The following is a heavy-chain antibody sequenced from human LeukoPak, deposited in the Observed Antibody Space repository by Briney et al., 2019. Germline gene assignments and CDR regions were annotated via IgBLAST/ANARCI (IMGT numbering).Heavy chain of an antibody. V-gene: IGHV3-64D*06. CDR2: ISSNGGST. J-gene: IGHJ4*02. Sequence: GGSLRLSCSASGFTFSGYAMHWVRQAPGKGLEYVSAISSNGGSTYYADSVKGRFTISRDNSKNTLYLQMSSLRAEDTAVYYCVKGSQQLVLHYFDYWGQGTLVTVSS. CDR3: VKGSQQLVLHYFDY. D-gene: IGHD6-13*01. CDR1: GFTFSGYA.